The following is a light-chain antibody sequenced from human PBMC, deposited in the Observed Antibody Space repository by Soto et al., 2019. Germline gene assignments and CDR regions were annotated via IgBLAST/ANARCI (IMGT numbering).Light chain of an antibody. CDR3: QQYNNWPWT. Sequence: EIVMTQSPATLSVSPGERATLSCRASQSVSSNLAWYQQKPGQAPRLLIYGASTRATGIPATFSGSGSGTEFTLTISSLQPEDCAVYYCQQYNNWPWTFGQGTKVEIK. CDR1: QSVSSN. CDR2: GAS. J-gene: IGKJ1*01. V-gene: IGKV3-15*01.